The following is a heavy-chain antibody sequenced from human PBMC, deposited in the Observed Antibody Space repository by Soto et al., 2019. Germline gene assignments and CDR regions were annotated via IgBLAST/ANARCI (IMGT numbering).Heavy chain of an antibody. J-gene: IGHJ3*02. Sequence: ASVKVSCKASGYTFTGYYMHWVRQAPGQGLEWVGWINPNSGGTNYAQKFQGWVTMTRDTSISTAYMELSRLRSDDTAVYYCARIAVARHDAFDIWGQGTMVTVSS. CDR1: GYTFTGYY. CDR2: INPNSGGT. V-gene: IGHV1-2*04. CDR3: ARIAVARHDAFDI. D-gene: IGHD6-19*01.